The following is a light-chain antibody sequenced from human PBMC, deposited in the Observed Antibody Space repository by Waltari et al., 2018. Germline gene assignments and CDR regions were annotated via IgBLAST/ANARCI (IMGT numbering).Light chain of an antibody. V-gene: IGLV3-25*03. CDR2: KGR. J-gene: IGLJ2*01. CDR3: QSADSSGTYRV. CDR1: ALPKQY. Sequence: SYELTQPPSVSVSPGQTARITCSGDALPKQYAYWYQQKPGQAPVLGIYKGRERPSGIPERFSGSSSGTTVTLTISGVQAEDEADYYCQSADSSGTYRVFGGGTKLTVL.